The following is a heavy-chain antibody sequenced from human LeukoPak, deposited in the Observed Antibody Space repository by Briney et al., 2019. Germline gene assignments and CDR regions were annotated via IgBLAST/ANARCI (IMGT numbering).Heavy chain of an antibody. V-gene: IGHV3-30-3*01. CDR1: GFTFSSYA. CDR2: ISYDGSNK. Sequence: GALRLSCAASGFTFSSYAMHWVRQAPGEGLEWVAVISYDGSNKYYADSVKGRFTISRDNSKNTLYLQMNSLRAEDTAVYYCARDRDSSSFLDYWGQGTLVTVSS. CDR3: ARDRDSSSFLDY. J-gene: IGHJ4*02. D-gene: IGHD6-6*01.